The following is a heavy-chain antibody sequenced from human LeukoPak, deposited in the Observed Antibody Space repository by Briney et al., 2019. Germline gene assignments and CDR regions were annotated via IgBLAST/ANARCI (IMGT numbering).Heavy chain of an antibody. CDR2: INPNSGGT. V-gene: IGHV1-2*02. J-gene: IGHJ4*02. CDR3: SRGRAHGYSGYDFGDY. Sequence: ASVKVSCKASGYTFTGYYMHWVRPAPGQGLEWMGWINPNSGGTDYAQKFQGRVTMARDTSISTAYMELSSLTSDDTAVYYCSRGRAHGYSGYDFGDYWGQGTLVTVSS. D-gene: IGHD5-12*01. CDR1: GYTFTGYY.